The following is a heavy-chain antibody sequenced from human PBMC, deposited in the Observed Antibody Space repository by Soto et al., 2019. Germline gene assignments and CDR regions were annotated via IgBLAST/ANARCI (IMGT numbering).Heavy chain of an antibody. CDR2: INSDACTT. Sequence: EVQLVESGGGLGQPGGSLRLSCAASGFSFSSSWMHWVRQAPGKGLVWVSRINSDACTTTYADSVKGRFTISRDNAKNTLYLQMNSLRADDTAVYYCVRDGGQWGQGTLVTVSS. V-gene: IGHV3-74*03. J-gene: IGHJ4*02. CDR1: GFSFSSSW. D-gene: IGHD3-16*01. CDR3: VRDGGQ.